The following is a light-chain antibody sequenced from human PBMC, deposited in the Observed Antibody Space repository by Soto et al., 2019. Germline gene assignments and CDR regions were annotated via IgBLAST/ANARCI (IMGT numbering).Light chain of an antibody. CDR1: QSISPW. J-gene: IGKJ1*01. V-gene: IGKV1-5*03. Sequence: DIQMTQSPSTLSASVGDRVTITCRASQSISPWLAWYQQKPGKSPKLLIYTASNLEAGVPSRFSGSGSGTDFTLTISSLQPDDFATYYCQQYSSGWTFGQGTKVEL. CDR2: TAS. CDR3: QQYSSGWT.